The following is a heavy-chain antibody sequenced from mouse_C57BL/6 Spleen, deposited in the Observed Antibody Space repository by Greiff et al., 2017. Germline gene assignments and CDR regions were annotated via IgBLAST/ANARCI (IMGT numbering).Heavy chain of an antibody. V-gene: IGHV1-52*01. CDR1: GYTFTSYW. Sequence: QVQLQQPGAELVRPGSSVKLSCKASGYTFTSYWMHWVKQRPIQGLEWIGNIDPSDSETHYNQKFKDKATLTVDKSSSTAYMQLSSLTSEDSAVYDCASHYYGSSYAMDYWGQGTSVTVSS. CDR2: IDPSDSET. D-gene: IGHD1-1*01. J-gene: IGHJ4*01. CDR3: ASHYYGSSYAMDY.